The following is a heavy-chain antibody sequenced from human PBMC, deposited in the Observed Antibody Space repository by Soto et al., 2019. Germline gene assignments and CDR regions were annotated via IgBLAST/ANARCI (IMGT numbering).Heavy chain of an antibody. Sequence: QVQLVQSGTEVKKPGASVKVSCKASGYIFTTYSIAWVRQAPGQGLEWVGWISPNNGNTNYAQNVQGRVTMTTDTSTTTAYRELRSLTSDDTAVYYCAREAFGVHSSWFHPWGQGTLVTVSS. CDR3: AREAFGVHSSWFHP. D-gene: IGHD6-13*01. CDR2: ISPNNGNT. CDR1: GYIFTTYS. J-gene: IGHJ5*02. V-gene: IGHV1-18*04.